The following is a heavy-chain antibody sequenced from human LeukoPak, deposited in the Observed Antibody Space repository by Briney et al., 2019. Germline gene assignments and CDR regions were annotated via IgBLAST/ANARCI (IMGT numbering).Heavy chain of an antibody. J-gene: IGHJ4*02. D-gene: IGHD4/OR15-4a*01. CDR2: IRYDGSNK. V-gene: IGHV3-30*02. CDR1: GFTFSSYG. CDR3: ARRAGAYSHPYDY. Sequence: GGSLRLSCAASGFTFSSYGMHWVRQAPGKGLEWVAFIRYDGSNKYYADSLKGRFTISRDNSKNTPYLQMNSLRAEDTAVYYCARRAGAYSHPYDYWGQGTLVTVSS.